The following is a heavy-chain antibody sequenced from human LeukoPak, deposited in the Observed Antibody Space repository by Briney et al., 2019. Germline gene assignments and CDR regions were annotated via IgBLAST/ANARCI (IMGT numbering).Heavy chain of an antibody. Sequence: SETLSLTCTVSGGSIGSYYWSWIRQPAGKGLEWIGRIHTSGSTNYSPSLKSRVTMSVDTSKNQFSLKLSSVTAADTAVYYCAGGGNTWNVNGSDPWGKGPLVPVPS. D-gene: IGHD1-20*01. CDR2: IHTSGST. J-gene: IGHJ5*02. V-gene: IGHV4-4*07. CDR3: AGGGNTWNVNGSDP. CDR1: GGSIGSYY.